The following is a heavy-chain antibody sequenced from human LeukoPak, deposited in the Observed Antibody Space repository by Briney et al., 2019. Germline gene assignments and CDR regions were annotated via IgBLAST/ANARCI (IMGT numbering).Heavy chain of an antibody. CDR3: ARAPEKGYFDWFGHGAFDY. CDR2: IYTSGST. D-gene: IGHD3-9*01. V-gene: IGHV4-61*02. CDR1: GGSISSGSYY. Sequence: SETLSLTCTVSGGSISSGSYYWSWIRQPAGKGLEWIGRIYTSGSTNYNPSLKSRVTISVDTSKNQFSLKLSSVTAADTAVYYCARAPEKGYFDWFGHGAFDYWGQGTLVTVSS. J-gene: IGHJ4*02.